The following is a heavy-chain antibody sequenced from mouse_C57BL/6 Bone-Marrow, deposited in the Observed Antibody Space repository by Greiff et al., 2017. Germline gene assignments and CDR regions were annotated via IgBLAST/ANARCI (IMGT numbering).Heavy chain of an antibody. D-gene: IGHD1-1*01. Sequence: DVQLQESGAELVRPGSSVKMSCKTSGYTFTSYGINWVKQRPGQGQEWIGYIDIGNGYPEYNEKFKGKYTLTSAKSSSTAYMQLRSLTSRDTAIYFCAIHYYGSPYWGQGTSVTVSS. J-gene: IGHJ4*01. CDR1: GYTFTSYG. V-gene: IGHV1-58*01. CDR2: IDIGNGYP. CDR3: AIHYYGSPY.